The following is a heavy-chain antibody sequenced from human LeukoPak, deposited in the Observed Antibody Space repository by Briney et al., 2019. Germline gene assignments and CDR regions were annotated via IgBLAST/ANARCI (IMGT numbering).Heavy chain of an antibody. CDR3: ARSGLYYYDGTVYYRPFYFDY. CDR2: INHSGST. V-gene: IGHV4-34*01. Sequence: SETLSLTCTVSGGSISSYYWSWIRQPPGKGLEWIGEINHSGSTNYNPSLKSRVTISVDTSKNQFSLNLISVTAADTAVYYCARSGLYYYDGTVYYRPFYFDYWGQGTLVTVSS. CDR1: GGSISSYY. J-gene: IGHJ4*02. D-gene: IGHD3-22*01.